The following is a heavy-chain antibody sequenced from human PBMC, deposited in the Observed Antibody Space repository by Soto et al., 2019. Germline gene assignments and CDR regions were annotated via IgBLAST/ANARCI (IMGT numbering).Heavy chain of an antibody. V-gene: IGHV4-39*01. CDR1: GFSISSGSYY. CDR2: IYYSGST. CDR3: ARHRYYFDY. J-gene: IGHJ4*02. Sequence: SETLSLTCTVSGFSISSGSYYWGWLRPPPGKGQEWIGSIYYSGSTYYNPPLKGRVTIAVDTSKNHCSLMLSSVTAADTAVYYCARHRYYFDYWGQGTLVTVSS.